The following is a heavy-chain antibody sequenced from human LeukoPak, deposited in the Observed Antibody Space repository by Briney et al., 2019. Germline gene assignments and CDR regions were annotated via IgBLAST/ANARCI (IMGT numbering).Heavy chain of an antibody. Sequence: SVKVSCKASGFSFTNSAVQWVRQARGQRLEWIGWIVVGSGNTNYAQKFQERVTITRDRSTSTAYLELSSLRSEDTAVYYCAADSRQLQPHDAFDIRGQGTMVAVSS. J-gene: IGHJ3*02. CDR3: AADSRQLQPHDAFDI. D-gene: IGHD1-1*01. CDR1: GFSFTNSA. V-gene: IGHV1-58*01. CDR2: IVVGSGNT.